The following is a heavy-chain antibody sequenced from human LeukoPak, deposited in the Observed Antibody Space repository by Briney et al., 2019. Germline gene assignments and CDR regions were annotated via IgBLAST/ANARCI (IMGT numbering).Heavy chain of an antibody. CDR3: ARDQGIYYDSSGYSY. CDR2: IYHSGST. D-gene: IGHD3-22*01. CDR1: GGSISSSNW. V-gene: IGHV4-4*02. J-gene: IGHJ4*02. Sequence: PSETLSLTRAVSGGSISSSNWWSWVRQPPGRGLEWIGEIYHSGSTNYNPSLKSRVTISVDKSKNQFSLKLSSVTAADTAVYYCARDQGIYYDSSGYSYWGQGTLVTVSS.